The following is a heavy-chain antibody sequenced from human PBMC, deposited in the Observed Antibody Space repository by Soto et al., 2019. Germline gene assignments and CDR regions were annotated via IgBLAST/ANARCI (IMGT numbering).Heavy chain of an antibody. Sequence: SETLSLTCAVYGGSFSGYYWSWIRQPPGKGLEWIGEINHSGSTNYNPSLKSRVTISVDTSKNQFSLKLSSVTAADTAVYYCASLDCSGGSCYRPFDYWGQGTLVTVSS. D-gene: IGHD2-15*01. J-gene: IGHJ4*02. CDR1: GGSFSGYY. CDR3: ASLDCSGGSCYRPFDY. V-gene: IGHV4-34*01. CDR2: INHSGST.